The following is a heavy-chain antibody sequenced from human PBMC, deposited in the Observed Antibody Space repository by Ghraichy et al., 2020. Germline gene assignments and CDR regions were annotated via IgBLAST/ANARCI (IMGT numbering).Heavy chain of an antibody. Sequence: GGSLRLSCAASGLAFNIYNMNWVRQTPGKEPEWISYIDFKSRNIYYAESVRGRFTISRDNARNSLYLQMNNLRAEDTAVYYCTTDKWGFKFWGQGTLVSVSS. CDR3: TTDKWGFKF. CDR1: GLAFNIYN. V-gene: IGHV3-48*04. J-gene: IGHJ4*02. D-gene: IGHD7-27*01. CDR2: IDFKSRNI.